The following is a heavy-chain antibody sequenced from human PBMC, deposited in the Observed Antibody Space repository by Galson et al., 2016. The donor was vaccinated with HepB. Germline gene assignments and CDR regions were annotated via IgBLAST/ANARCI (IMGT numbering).Heavy chain of an antibody. J-gene: IGHJ4*02. V-gene: IGHV1-2*02. CDR2: INPKSGDT. D-gene: IGHD3-10*01. Sequence: SVKVSCKASEYTFTDYYVHWVRQAPGQGLEWMGWINPKSGDTKYAQKFQGRVTMTRDTSISTAYMELTRLRSDDTAVYYCARDPPNYYGSGNYYFDYWGQGTLVTVSS. CDR1: EYTFTDYY. CDR3: ARDPPNYYGSGNYYFDY.